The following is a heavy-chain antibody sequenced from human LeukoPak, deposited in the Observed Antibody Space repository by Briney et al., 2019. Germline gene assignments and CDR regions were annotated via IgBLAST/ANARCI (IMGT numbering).Heavy chain of an antibody. CDR2: ISAYNGNT. D-gene: IGHD1-26*01. V-gene: IGHV1-18*01. J-gene: IGHJ3*02. Sequence: ASVKVSCKASGYTFTSYGISWVRQAPGQGLEWMGWISAYNGNTNYAQKLQGRVTMTTDTSTSTAYMELRSLRSDDTAVYYCARPRIVGAQHTPGAFDIWGQGTMVTVSS. CDR1: GYTFTSYG. CDR3: ARPRIVGAQHTPGAFDI.